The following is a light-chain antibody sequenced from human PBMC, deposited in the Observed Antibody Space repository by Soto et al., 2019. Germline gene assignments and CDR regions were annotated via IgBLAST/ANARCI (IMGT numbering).Light chain of an antibody. CDR3: QQYDEWPLT. CDR1: QNVKTR. Sequence: EKVMTQSPATLSVSPGERATLSCRASQNVKTRLACYQQKPGQAPRLLIFDAFTRATGIPARFSGSASGTDFPLTISSLQSEDSAVYYCQQYDEWPLTFGGGTKVDIK. CDR2: DAF. J-gene: IGKJ4*01. V-gene: IGKV3-15*01.